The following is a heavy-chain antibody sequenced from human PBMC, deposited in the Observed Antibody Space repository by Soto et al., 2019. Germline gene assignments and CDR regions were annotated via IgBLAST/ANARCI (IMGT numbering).Heavy chain of an antibody. CDR2: IYWDDDK. Sequence: QITLKESGPTLVKPTQTLTLTCTFSGFSLSTSGVGVAWIRQPPGKALEWLALIYWDDDKLYRPSLDSRLTITKDTSKDQVVLTMTTMDSVDTARYYCAYLPCSSGSFYWSSFSGMDVWGQGTTVTVSS. J-gene: IGHJ6*02. V-gene: IGHV2-5*02. CDR1: GFSLSTSGVG. D-gene: IGHD2-15*01. CDR3: AYLPCSSGSFYWSSFSGMDV.